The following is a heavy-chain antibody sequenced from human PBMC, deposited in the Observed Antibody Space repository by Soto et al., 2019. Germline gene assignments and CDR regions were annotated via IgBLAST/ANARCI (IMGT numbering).Heavy chain of an antibody. CDR2: IYYSGST. J-gene: IGHJ1*01. V-gene: IGHV4-59*01. CDR3: ARDGKDAEYFQH. D-gene: IGHD1-26*01. Sequence: SETLSLTCTVSGGSISSYCWSWIRQPPGKGLEWIGYIYYSGSTNYNPSLKSRVTISVDTSKNQFSLKLSSVTAADTAVYYCARDGKDAEYFQHWGQGTLVTVSS. CDR1: GGSISSYC.